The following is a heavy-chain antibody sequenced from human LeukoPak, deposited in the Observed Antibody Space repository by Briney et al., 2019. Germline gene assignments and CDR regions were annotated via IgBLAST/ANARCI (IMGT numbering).Heavy chain of an antibody. Sequence: PGGTLRLSCAASGFTFSSYGMSWVRQAPGKGLEWVSSISGSGDTTYYADSVNGRFTISRDTSKKTLYLQMNSLRVEDTAVYYCARDPYSGAYSEGYYYYYMDVWGKGTTVTISS. CDR3: ARDPYSGAYSEGYYYYYMDV. CDR1: GFTFSSYG. V-gene: IGHV3-23*01. CDR2: ISGSGDTT. J-gene: IGHJ6*03. D-gene: IGHD1-26*01.